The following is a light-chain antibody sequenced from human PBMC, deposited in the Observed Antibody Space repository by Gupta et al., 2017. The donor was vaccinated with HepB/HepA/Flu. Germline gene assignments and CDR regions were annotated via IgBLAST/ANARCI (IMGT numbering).Light chain of an antibody. V-gene: IGKV1-33*01. Sequence: DIQMTQSPSSLSASVGDRVTITCQASQDINNFLNWYQLKPGKAPKLLIFDASNLETGVPTRFSGSGSGTDFTFTISSLQSEDFATYYCQQDDNLPITFGQGTRLDIK. CDR2: DAS. CDR3: QQDDNLPIT. J-gene: IGKJ5*01. CDR1: QDINNF.